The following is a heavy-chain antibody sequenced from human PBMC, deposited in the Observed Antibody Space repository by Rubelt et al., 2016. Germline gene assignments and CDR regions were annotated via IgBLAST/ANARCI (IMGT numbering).Heavy chain of an antibody. J-gene: IGHJ3*02. Sequence: QVQLQESGPGLVKPSETLSLTCTVSGGSISSYYWSWIRQPPGKGLEWIGYIYYSGSTNYNPSLKSRVTISVDTSKNQFSLKLSSVTAADTAVYYCARDLAGDSSGSDAVDIGGQGTMVTVSS. CDR1: GGSISSYY. CDR2: IYYSGST. CDR3: ARDLAGDSSGSDAVDI. V-gene: IGHV4-59*01. D-gene: IGHD3-22*01.